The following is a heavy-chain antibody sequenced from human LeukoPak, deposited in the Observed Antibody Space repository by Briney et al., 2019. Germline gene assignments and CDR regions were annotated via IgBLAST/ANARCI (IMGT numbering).Heavy chain of an antibody. D-gene: IGHD2-2*01. Sequence: GGSLRLSCAASGFTFSNAWMSWVRQAPGKGLEWVGRIKSKTDGGTTDYAAPVKGRFTISRDDSKNTLYLQMNSLKTEDTAVYYCTTEAPDCSSTSCYPDAFDIWGQGTMVTVSS. CDR2: IKSKTDGGTT. J-gene: IGHJ3*02. CDR3: TTEAPDCSSTSCYPDAFDI. V-gene: IGHV3-15*01. CDR1: GFTFSNAW.